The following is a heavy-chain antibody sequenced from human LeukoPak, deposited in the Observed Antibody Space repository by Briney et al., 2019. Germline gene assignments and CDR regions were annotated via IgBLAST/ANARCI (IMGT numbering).Heavy chain of an antibody. Sequence: RGSLRLSRAPSRFTLSSYAMSWVRQAPRRGVEWVSAISGSGGSTYYADSVKGRFTISRDNSKNTLYLQMNSLRAEDTAVYYCAKDRNSSGWYFDCWGQGALVTVSS. D-gene: IGHD6-19*01. V-gene: IGHV3-23*01. CDR2: ISGSGGST. CDR1: RFTLSSYA. J-gene: IGHJ4*02. CDR3: AKDRNSSGWYFDC.